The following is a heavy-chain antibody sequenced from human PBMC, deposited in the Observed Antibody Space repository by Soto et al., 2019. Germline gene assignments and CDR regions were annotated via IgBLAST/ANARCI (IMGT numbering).Heavy chain of an antibody. J-gene: IGHJ5*02. CDR2: INHSGST. CDR1: GGSFSGYY. Sequence: QVQLQQWGAGLLKPSETLSLTCAVYGGSFSGYYWSWIRQPPGKGVERIGEINHSGSTNYNPSLKIRFTIAVNTPKNQFFLKLRSVTAADTAVYYCARGRAQWVAARHGDNLFDPWGQGTLVTVSP. CDR3: ARGRAQWVAARHGDNLFDP. D-gene: IGHD6-25*01. V-gene: IGHV4-34*01.